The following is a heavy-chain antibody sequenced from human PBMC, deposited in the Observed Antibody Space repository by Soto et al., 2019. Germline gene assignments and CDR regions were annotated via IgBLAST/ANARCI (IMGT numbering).Heavy chain of an antibody. CDR1: GYTFTSYG. CDR2: ISAYNGNT. J-gene: IGHJ6*02. V-gene: IGHV1-18*01. Sequence: QVRLVQSGAEVKKPGASVKVSCKASGYTFTSYGISWVRQAPGQGLEWMGWISAYNGNTNYAQKLQGRVTMTTDTSTSTAYMELRSLRSDDTDVYYCAREGDYGSGSSFYYYYGMDVWGQGTTVTVSS. CDR3: AREGDYGSGSSFYYYYGMDV. D-gene: IGHD3-10*01.